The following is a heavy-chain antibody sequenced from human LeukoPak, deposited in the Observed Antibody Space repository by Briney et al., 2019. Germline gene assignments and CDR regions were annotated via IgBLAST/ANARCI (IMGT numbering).Heavy chain of an antibody. CDR1: GGSISSGSYY. J-gene: IGHJ4*02. D-gene: IGHD6-13*01. Sequence: PSQTLSLTCTVSGGSISSGSYYWSWIRQPAGKGLEWIGRIYTSGSTNYNPSLKSRVTISVDTSKNQFSLKLSSVTAADTAVYYCARELAAAQYYFDYWGQGTLVTVSS. CDR2: IYTSGST. V-gene: IGHV4-61*02. CDR3: ARELAAAQYYFDY.